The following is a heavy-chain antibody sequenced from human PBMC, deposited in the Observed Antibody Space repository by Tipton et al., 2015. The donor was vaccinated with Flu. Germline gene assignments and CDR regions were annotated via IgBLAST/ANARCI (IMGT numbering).Heavy chain of an antibody. J-gene: IGHJ4*02. CDR3: ASWDSRRALAYFDY. D-gene: IGHD6-19*01. CDR2: TYHTGGT. CDR1: GVSTRSYNW. Sequence: GSLRLSCTVSGVSTRSYNWWSWVRQAPGKGLEWIGETYHTGGTNYNPSLESRVTISLDNSKSQFSLKLSSVTAADTAMYYCASWDSRRALAYFDYWGQGALVTVSS. V-gene: IGHV4-4*02.